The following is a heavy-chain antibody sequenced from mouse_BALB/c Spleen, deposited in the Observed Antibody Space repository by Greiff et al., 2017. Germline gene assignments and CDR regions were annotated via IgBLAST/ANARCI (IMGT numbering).Heavy chain of an antibody. J-gene: IGHJ3*01. Sequence: QVHVKQSGAELARPGASVKLSCKASGYTFTSYWMQWVKQRPGQGLEWIGAIYPGDGDTRYTQKFKGKATLTADKSSSTAYMQLSSLASEDSAVYYCARLDWFAYWGQGTLVTVSA. CDR3: ARLDWFAY. V-gene: IGHV1-87*01. CDR1: GYTFTSYW. CDR2: IYPGDGDT.